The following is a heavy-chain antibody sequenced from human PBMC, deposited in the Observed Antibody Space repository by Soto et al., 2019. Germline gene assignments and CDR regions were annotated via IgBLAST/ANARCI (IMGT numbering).Heavy chain of an antibody. D-gene: IGHD3-16*01. CDR2: ITSDVNYK. V-gene: IGHV3-30*18. CDR3: AKGGSFDI. Sequence: LRLSCAASGFAFSTYGLHWVRQAPGKELEWVAIITSDVNYKYYADSVKGRFTISRDNSKNTLFLQMNSLRAEDTAVYYCAKGGSFDIWGQGTLVTVSS. CDR1: GFAFSTYG. J-gene: IGHJ4*02.